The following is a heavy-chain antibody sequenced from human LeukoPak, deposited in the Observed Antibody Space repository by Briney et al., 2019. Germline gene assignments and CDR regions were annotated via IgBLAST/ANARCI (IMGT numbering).Heavy chain of an antibody. D-gene: IGHD3-10*01. CDR3: AKDRRPTVSGGYFDL. CDR1: GFTFSSYA. CDR2: VGGSGAHT. Sequence: PGGSLRLSCAASGFTFSSYAMTWVRQAPGKGLQWVSAVGGSGAHTYYADSVKGRFTISRDNSKNTLNLQMNSLRAEDTALYYCAKDRRPTVSGGYFDLWGRGTLVIVSS. J-gene: IGHJ2*01. V-gene: IGHV3-23*01.